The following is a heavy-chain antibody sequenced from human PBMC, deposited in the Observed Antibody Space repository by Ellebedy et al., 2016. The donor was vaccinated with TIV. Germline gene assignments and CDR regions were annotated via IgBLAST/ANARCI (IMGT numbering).Heavy chain of an antibody. D-gene: IGHD1-26*01. CDR1: GFSISSNY. CDR3: ARVDLGLAFHY. CDR2: IYSAGNT. V-gene: IGHV3-53*01. Sequence: GGSLGLSCVVSGFSISSNYMSWVRQAPGKGLEWVSIIYSAGNTYYADSAKGRFTISRDTSKNTLYLQMNSLRGEDTAVYYCARVDLGLAFHYWGRGALVTVSS. J-gene: IGHJ4*02.